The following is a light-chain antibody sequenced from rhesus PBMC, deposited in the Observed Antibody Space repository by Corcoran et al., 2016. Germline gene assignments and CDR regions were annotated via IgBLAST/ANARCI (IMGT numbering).Light chain of an antibody. CDR3: QHGYGTPYS. V-gene: IGKV1-74*01. CDR1: ENVNNY. J-gene: IGKJ2*01. CDR2: KES. Sequence: DIQMTQSPSSLSASVGDRVTITCRASENVNNYLTWYQQKPGKAPNPLFYKESTFQSGVPSRFSGSGSGTDYTFTISSLQPEDVATYYCQHGYGTPYSFGQGTKVEIK.